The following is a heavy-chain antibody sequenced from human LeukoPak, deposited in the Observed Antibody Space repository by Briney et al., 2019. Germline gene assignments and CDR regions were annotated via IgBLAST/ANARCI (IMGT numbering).Heavy chain of an antibody. CDR2: IYSGGST. CDR1: GFTVSSNY. Sequence: GGSLRLSCAASGFTVSSNYMSWVRQAPGKGLEWVSVIYSGGSTYYADSVKGRFTISRDNSKNTLYLQMNSLRAEDTAVYYCARDLDYYGSGSPDYWGQGTLVTVSS. J-gene: IGHJ4*02. V-gene: IGHV3-53*01. CDR3: ARDLDYYGSGSPDY. D-gene: IGHD3-10*01.